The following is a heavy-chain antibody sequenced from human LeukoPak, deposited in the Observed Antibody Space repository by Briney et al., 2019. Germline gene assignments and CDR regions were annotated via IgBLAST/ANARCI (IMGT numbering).Heavy chain of an antibody. D-gene: IGHD6-19*01. CDR1: GNTFSGYY. V-gene: IGHV1-2*02. J-gene: IGHJ6*02. CDR2: INPNTGYT. Sequence: GASVKVSCKASGNTFSGYYMHWVRQAPGQGLEWMGWINPNTGYTETAQKFQGRVTMTRDTSISTAYMELSRLRSDDTAVYYCTRDHCTRSSGYEDYSHGMDVWGQGSTVTVSS. CDR3: TRDHCTRSSGYEDYSHGMDV.